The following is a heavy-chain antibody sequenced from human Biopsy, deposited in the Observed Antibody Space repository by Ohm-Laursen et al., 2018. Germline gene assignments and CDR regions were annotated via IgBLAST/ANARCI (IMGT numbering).Heavy chain of an antibody. J-gene: IGHJ6*02. CDR3: AIDRVPRRGVMPVYYYGMDV. CDR2: IYNTERT. D-gene: IGHD2-21*01. Sequence: SETLSLTCTVSGGSIGSFFWRWIRQTPGKGLEWIGFIYNTERTNYNPSLKSRVTISLDTSKNQFSLELSSVIPSDTAVYYCAIDRVPRRGVMPVYYYGMDVWGQGSTVTVSS. CDR1: GGSIGSFF. V-gene: IGHV4-59*01.